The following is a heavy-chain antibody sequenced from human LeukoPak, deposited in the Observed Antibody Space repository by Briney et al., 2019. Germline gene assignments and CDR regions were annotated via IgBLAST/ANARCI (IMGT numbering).Heavy chain of an antibody. D-gene: IGHD1-26*01. Sequence: ASVKVSCKASGYTFTGYYMHWVRQAPGQGLEWMGWINPNSGATNYAQKLQGRVTMTRDTSISTAYMELSRLRSDDTAVYYCARVVVGATTFGYWGQGTLVTVSS. CDR1: GYTFTGYY. CDR2: INPNSGAT. J-gene: IGHJ4*02. CDR3: ARVVVGATTFGY. V-gene: IGHV1-2*02.